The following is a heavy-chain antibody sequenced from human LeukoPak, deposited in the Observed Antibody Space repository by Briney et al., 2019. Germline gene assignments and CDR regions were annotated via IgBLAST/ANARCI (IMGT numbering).Heavy chain of an antibody. CDR1: GGTFSSYA. Sequence: ASVKVSCKASGGTFSSYAISWVRQAPGQGLEWMGRIIPILGIANYAQKFQGRVTITADKSTSTAYMELSSLRSEDTAVYYCARYRGYSSGWYSPDYYYGMDVWGQGTTVTVSS. CDR2: IIPILGIA. V-gene: IGHV1-69*04. J-gene: IGHJ6*02. CDR3: ARYRGYSSGWYSPDYYYGMDV. D-gene: IGHD6-19*01.